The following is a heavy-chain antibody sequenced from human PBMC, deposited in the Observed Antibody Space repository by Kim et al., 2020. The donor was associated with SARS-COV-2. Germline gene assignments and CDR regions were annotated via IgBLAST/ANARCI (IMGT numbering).Heavy chain of an antibody. CDR1: GFTFSRYA. V-gene: IGHV3-30*04. CDR3: VRDIMLGTYSVDY. J-gene: IGHJ4*02. D-gene: IGHD1-26*01. CDR2: ISDDGRSK. Sequence: GGSLRLSCAASGFTFSRYAMHWVRQAPSKGLEWVSVISDDGRSKYYADSVKGRFTITRDSSRNTLYLHMNSLRAEDTAVYYCVRDIMLGTYSVDYWGQGTLVTVSS.